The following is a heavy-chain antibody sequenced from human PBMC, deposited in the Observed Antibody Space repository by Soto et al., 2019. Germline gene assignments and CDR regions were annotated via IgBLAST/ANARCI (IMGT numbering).Heavy chain of an antibody. D-gene: IGHD1-26*01. CDR2: ISYDGSNR. Sequence: SGGSLRLSCAASGFTFSNYVMHWARQAPGKGLEWVAVISYDGSNRYYADSVKGRFTISRDNSKNTLYLQMNSLRPEDTAVYYCARGSEWELLPYFDYWGQGALVTVSS. J-gene: IGHJ4*02. CDR1: GFTFSNYV. CDR3: ARGSEWELLPYFDY. V-gene: IGHV3-30-3*01.